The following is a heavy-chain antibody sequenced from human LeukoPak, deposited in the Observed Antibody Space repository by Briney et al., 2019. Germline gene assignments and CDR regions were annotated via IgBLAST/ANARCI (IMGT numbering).Heavy chain of an antibody. CDR3: VRDLGGFCSSSNCYVRWLDY. V-gene: IGHV3-21*03. J-gene: IGHJ4*02. CDR2: IISSGSYI. D-gene: IGHD2-2*01. Sequence: GGSLGLSCAASGFTFSSYTMNWVRQAPGKGLEWVSSIISSGSYIYYADSVKGRFTISRGNAKNSLYLQMNSLRAEDTAVYYCVRDLGGFCSSSNCYVRWLDYGGQGTMVPVSS. CDR1: GFTFSSYT.